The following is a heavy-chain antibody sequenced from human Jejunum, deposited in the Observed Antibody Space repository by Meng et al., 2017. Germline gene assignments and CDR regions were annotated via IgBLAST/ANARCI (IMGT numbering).Heavy chain of an antibody. Sequence: GESLKISCAASGFTFTNTWMNWVRQAPGKGPEWIGRIISKTDGGKTDYAAALEGRFTISRDDSKDTLYLQINSLKIEDTAVYYCAPDLRWEQTRDYWGQGTLVTVSS. J-gene: IGHJ4*02. CDR3: APDLRWEQTRDY. D-gene: IGHD1-26*01. V-gene: IGHV3-15*01. CDR2: IISKTDGGKT. CDR1: GFTFTNTW.